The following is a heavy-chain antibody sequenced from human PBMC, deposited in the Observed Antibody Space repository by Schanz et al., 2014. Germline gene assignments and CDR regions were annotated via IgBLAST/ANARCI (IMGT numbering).Heavy chain of an antibody. CDR3: SKDKQGSRSDDS. CDR1: GFTFSTYA. CDR2: ITTGGNT. J-gene: IGHJ5*01. V-gene: IGHV3-23*01. D-gene: IGHD2-15*01. Sequence: VQLLQSGGALVQPGGSLRLSCSASGFTFSTYAMSWARQTPGKGLEWVSSITTGGNTYYRDSVKGRFIVSRDNSKNTLYSEMNRLRVDDTAVYYCSKDKQGSRSDDSWGQGTLVTVSS.